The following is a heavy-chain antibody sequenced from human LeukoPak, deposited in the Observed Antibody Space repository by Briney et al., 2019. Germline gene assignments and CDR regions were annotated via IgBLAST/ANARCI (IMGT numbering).Heavy chain of an antibody. D-gene: IGHD3-22*01. CDR2: ISAYNGNT. CDR3: ARLRGVANYYDSSGYDPYFDY. V-gene: IGHV1-18*01. J-gene: IGHJ4*02. CDR1: GYTFTSYG. Sequence: ASVTVSCKASGYTFTSYGISWVRQAPGQGLEWMGWISAYNGNTNYAQKLQGRVTMTTDTSTSTAYMELRSLRSDDTAVYYCARLRGVANYYDSSGYDPYFDYWGQGTLVTVSS.